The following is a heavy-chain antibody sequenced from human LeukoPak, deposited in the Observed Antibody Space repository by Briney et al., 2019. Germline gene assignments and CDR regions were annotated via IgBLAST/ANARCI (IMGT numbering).Heavy chain of an antibody. Sequence: SQTLSLTCTVSGCSISSGGYYWSWIRQHPGKGLEWIGYIYYSGSTYYNPSLKSRVTISVDTSKNQFSLKLSSVTAADTAVYYCARGVVVVPAAMFDPWGQGTLVTVSS. CDR2: IYYSGST. CDR1: GCSISSGGYY. J-gene: IGHJ5*02. CDR3: ARGVVVVPAAMFDP. D-gene: IGHD2-2*01. V-gene: IGHV4-31*03.